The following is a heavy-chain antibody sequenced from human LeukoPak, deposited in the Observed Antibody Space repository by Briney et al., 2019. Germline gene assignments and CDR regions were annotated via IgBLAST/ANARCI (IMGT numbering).Heavy chain of an antibody. CDR1: GFTFSTYE. D-gene: IGHD1-1*01. V-gene: IGHV3-48*03. CDR2: ISSGSGDT. J-gene: IGHJ4*02. CDR3: ARVGRNWPFSY. Sequence: PGGSLRLSCAASGFTFSTYEMNWVRQAPGKGLQWVSYISSGSGDTNHADSVKGRFTISRDNAKKSLYLQMNSLRAEDTAVYYCARVGRNWPFSYWGQGTLVTVSS.